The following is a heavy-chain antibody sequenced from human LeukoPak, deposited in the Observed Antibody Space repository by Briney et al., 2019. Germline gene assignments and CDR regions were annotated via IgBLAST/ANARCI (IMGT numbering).Heavy chain of an antibody. V-gene: IGHV1-24*01. CDR1: GYTLTELS. CDR2: FDPEDGET. J-gene: IGHJ4*02. CDR3: ATDLNYGGPFDY. D-gene: IGHD4-23*01. Sequence: GASVKVSCKVSGYTLTELSTHWVRQAPGKGLEWMGGFDPEDGETIYAQKFQGRVTMTEDTSTDTAYMELSSLRSEDTAVYYCATDLNYGGPFDYWGQGTLVTVSS.